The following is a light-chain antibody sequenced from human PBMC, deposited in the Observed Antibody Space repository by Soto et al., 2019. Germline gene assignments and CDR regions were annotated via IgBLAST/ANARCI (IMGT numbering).Light chain of an antibody. CDR1: QGISSY. Sequence: DIQLTHSPSFLSASVGDRVTITCRASQGISSYLAWYQQKPGKAPKLLIYAASTLQSGVPSRFRGSGSGTEFTPAISCLQPEDFAPYHYKQRNRYHLTFG. CDR2: AAS. J-gene: IGKJ3*01. CDR3: KQRNRYHLT. V-gene: IGKV1-9*01.